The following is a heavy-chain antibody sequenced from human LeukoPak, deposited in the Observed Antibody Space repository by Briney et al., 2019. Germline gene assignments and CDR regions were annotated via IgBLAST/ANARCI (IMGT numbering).Heavy chain of an antibody. CDR2: ISPSSDNI. CDR1: GLTFSSYA. CDR3: ARCNHGDYGEFDM. J-gene: IGHJ3*02. V-gene: IGHV3-48*02. D-gene: IGHD4-17*01. Sequence: GGSLRLSCAASGLTFSSYAMNGLRQAPGKGLEWVSYISPSSDNIQYTDSVKGRFTVSRDNAKNSLSLQMNSLRDEDTAVYYCARCNHGDYGEFDMWGQGTMVTVSS.